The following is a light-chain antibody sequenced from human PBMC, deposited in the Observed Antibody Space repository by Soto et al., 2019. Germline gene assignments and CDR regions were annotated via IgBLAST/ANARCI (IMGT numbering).Light chain of an antibody. J-gene: IGLJ1*01. CDR1: SSDVGGYNY. CDR3: SSYTSSSTLV. Sequence: QSVLTQPASVSGSPGQSITISCTGNSSDVGGYNYVSWYQQHPGKAPKLMIYEVSNRPSGVSNRFSGSKSGNPASLTISGLQAEDEADYYCSSYTSSSTLVFGTGTKSPS. CDR2: EVS. V-gene: IGLV2-14*01.